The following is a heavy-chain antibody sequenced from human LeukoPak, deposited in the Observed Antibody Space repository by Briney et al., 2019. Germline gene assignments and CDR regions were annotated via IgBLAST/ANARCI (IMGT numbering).Heavy chain of an antibody. D-gene: IGHD3-9*01. J-gene: IGHJ4*02. CDR3: ARDHYDILTGSSDYFDY. CDR2: VYNIGTT. V-gene: IGHV4-59*01. Sequence: PSETLSLTCTVPGSSISNYFWNWIRQPPGKGLEWIGYVYNIGTTNYNPSLKSRVTISMDTSKNQFSLRLSSVTAADTAVYYCARDHYDILTGSSDYFDYWGQGALVTVSS. CDR1: GSSISNYF.